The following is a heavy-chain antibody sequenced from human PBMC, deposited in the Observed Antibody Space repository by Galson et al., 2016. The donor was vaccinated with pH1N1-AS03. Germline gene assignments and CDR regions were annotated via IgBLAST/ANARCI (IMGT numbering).Heavy chain of an antibody. J-gene: IGHJ3*02. V-gene: IGHV2-70*01. D-gene: IGHD3-10*01. CDR2: IDWDDDK. CDR1: GFSLTTSEIC. CDR3: ARMKPRWLGELLGAFDI. Sequence: PALVKPTQTLTLTCTFSGFSLTTSEICVSWIRQPPGKALEWLAVIDWDDDKYYSTSLKTRLTISKDTSKNQVALTMTNMDPVDTATYYCARMKPRWLGELLGAFDIWGQGTMVTVSS.